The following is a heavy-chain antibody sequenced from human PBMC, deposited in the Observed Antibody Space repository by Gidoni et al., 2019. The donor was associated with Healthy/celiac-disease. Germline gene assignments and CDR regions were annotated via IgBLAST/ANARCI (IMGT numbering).Heavy chain of an antibody. Sequence: QVQLQLWGAGLLKPSETLSLTCAVYGGSFSGYYWSWIRQPPGKGLEWIGEINHSGSTNYNPSLKSRVTISVDTSKNQFSLKLSSVTAADTAVYYCARGRGCSSTSCYPFDYWGQGTLVTVSS. V-gene: IGHV4-34*01. CDR3: ARGRGCSSTSCYPFDY. CDR2: INHSGST. D-gene: IGHD2-2*01. CDR1: GGSFSGYY. J-gene: IGHJ4*02.